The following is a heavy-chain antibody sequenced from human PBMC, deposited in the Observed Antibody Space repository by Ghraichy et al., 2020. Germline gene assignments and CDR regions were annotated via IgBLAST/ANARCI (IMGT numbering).Heavy chain of an antibody. D-gene: IGHD4-23*01. CDR1: GFTLSDYN. Sequence: GGSLRLSCVSSGFTLSDYNMNWVRQAPGKGLEWVSYITTSSRFISYSDSVKGRFTVSRDNAQNSLFLQMRGLRDEDTAVYYCARPSTVVRFYDYDGMDVWGQGTTVTVSS. CDR3: ARPSTVVRFYDYDGMDV. J-gene: IGHJ6*02. V-gene: IGHV3-48*02. CDR2: ITTSSRFI.